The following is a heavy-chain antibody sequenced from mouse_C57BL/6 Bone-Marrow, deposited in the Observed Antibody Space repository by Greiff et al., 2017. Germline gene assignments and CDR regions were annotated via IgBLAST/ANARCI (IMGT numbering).Heavy chain of an antibody. CDR2: IDPSDSYT. Sequence: QVQLQQPGAELVRPGTSVKLSCKASGYTFTSYWMHWVKHRPGQGLEWIGVIDPSDSYTNYNQKFKGKATLTVDTSSSTAYMQLSSLTSEDSAVYYCLYAWFAYWGQGTLVTVSA. V-gene: IGHV1-59*01. CDR3: LYAWFAY. J-gene: IGHJ3*01. D-gene: IGHD1-1*01. CDR1: GYTFTSYW.